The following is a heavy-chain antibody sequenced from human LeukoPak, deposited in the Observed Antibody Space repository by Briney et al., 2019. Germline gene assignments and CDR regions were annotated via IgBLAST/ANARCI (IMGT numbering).Heavy chain of an antibody. CDR3: ARDVGSGWYHFDN. J-gene: IGHJ4*02. D-gene: IGHD6-19*01. CDR2: INSDGSST. V-gene: IGHV3-74*01. CDR1: EFTFSRYW. Sequence: GGSLRLSCAASEFTFSRYWMHWVRQAPGKGLVWVSRINSDGSSTTYADSVKGRFTISRDNAENTLYLQMNSLRVEDTAVYYCARDVGSGWYHFDNWGQGTLVTVSS.